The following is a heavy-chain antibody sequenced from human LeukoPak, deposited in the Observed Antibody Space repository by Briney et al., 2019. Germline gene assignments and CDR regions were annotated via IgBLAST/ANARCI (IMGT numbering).Heavy chain of an antibody. CDR3: ARERGGGSYYFDY. CDR1: EFTFSSYG. Sequence: GRSLRLSCAASEFTFSSYGMHWVRQAPGKGLEWVAVIWYDGSNKYYADSVKGRFTISRDNSKNTLYLRMNSLRAEDTAVYYCARERGGGSYYFDYWGQGTLVTVSS. J-gene: IGHJ4*02. CDR2: IWYDGSNK. D-gene: IGHD1-26*01. V-gene: IGHV3-33*01.